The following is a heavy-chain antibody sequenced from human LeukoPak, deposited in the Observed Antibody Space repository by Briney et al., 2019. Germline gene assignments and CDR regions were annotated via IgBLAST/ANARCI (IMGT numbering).Heavy chain of an antibody. J-gene: IGHJ4*02. D-gene: IGHD5-24*01. CDR2: FNPNTGHA. CDR1: AYDFTGYY. V-gene: IGHV1-2*06. Sequence: GASVKVSCKVVAYDFTGYYIHWVRQAPGQGPEWMGRFNPNTGHAVYAFKFQGRVTITRDMSSSTAYMEVTRLTSDDTALYYCAKDRDGADRIILWGQGTLVTVSS. CDR3: AKDRDGADRIIL.